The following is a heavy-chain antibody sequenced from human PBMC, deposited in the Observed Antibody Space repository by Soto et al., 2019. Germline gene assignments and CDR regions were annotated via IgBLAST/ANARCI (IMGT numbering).Heavy chain of an antibody. CDR1: GGSFSSYY. J-gene: IGHJ6*02. V-gene: IGHV4-34*01. CDR2: INHSGST. Sequence: SETLSLTCAVYGGSFSSYYWYWIRQPLGKGLEWIGEINHSGSTNYNPSLKSRVTISVDTSKNQFSLKLSPVTAADTAVYYCARGRTYSEWELLFNYYGMDVWGQGTTVT. D-gene: IGHD1-26*01. CDR3: ARGRTYSEWELLFNYYGMDV.